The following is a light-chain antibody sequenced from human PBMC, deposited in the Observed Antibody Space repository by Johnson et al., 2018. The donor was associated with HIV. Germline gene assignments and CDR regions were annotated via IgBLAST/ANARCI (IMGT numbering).Light chain of an antibody. CDR3: GTWERSLSSYV. J-gene: IGLJ1*01. CDR1: SSNIGNNY. Sequence: QSVLTQPPSVSAAPGQKVTISCSGSSSNIGNNYVSWYQQLPGTAPKLLIYENNRRPSGTPDRFSGSKSGTSATLGITGLQTGDEADYYCGTWERSLSSYVCGTGTKVAVL. CDR2: ENN. V-gene: IGLV1-51*02.